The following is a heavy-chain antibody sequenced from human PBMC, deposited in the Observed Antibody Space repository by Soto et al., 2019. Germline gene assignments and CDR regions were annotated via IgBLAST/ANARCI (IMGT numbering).Heavy chain of an antibody. V-gene: IGHV4-34*01. Sequence: SETLSLTCAVYGGSFSGYYWSWIRQPPGKGLEWIGEINHSGSTNYNPSLKSRVTISVDTSKNQFSLKLSSVTAADTAVYYCARARLGVITFGGVIVYYGMDVWGQGTTVTVSS. CDR1: GGSFSGYY. CDR2: INHSGST. D-gene: IGHD3-16*02. CDR3: ARARLGVITFGGVIVYYGMDV. J-gene: IGHJ6*02.